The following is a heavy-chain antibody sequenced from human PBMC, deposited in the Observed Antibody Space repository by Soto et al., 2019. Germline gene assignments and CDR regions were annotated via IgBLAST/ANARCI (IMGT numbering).Heavy chain of an antibody. D-gene: IGHD3-22*01. V-gene: IGHV3-23*01. CDR3: AKDRYFDHDSRGYLFDN. CDR2: ISRYGDIT. CDR1: GFTFNIYA. Sequence: EVQLLESGGDLIQPGGSLRLSCAASGFTFNIYAMTWVRQAPGKGLEWVSAISRYGDITYYADSVEGRFSISRDNSNNTLYLQMNSLRAEDTAVYYWAKDRYFDHDSRGYLFDNWGQGTLVPVSS. J-gene: IGHJ4*02.